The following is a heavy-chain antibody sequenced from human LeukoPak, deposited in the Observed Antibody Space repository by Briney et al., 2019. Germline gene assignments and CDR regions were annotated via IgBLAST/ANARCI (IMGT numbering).Heavy chain of an antibody. V-gene: IGHV1-46*01. CDR3: AREGVGLAYCGGDCSNWFDP. J-gene: IGHJ5*02. CDR1: GYTFTSYY. CDR2: INPSGGST. Sequence: ASVEVSCKASGYTFTSYYMHWVRQAPGQGLEWMGIINPSGGSTSYAQKFQGRVTMTRDTSTSTVYMELSSLRSEDTAVYYCAREGVGLAYCGGDCSNWFDPWGQGTLVTVSS. D-gene: IGHD2-21*02.